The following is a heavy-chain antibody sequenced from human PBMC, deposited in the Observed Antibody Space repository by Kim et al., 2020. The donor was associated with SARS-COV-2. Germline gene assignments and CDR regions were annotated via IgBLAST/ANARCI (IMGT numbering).Heavy chain of an antibody. CDR2: IIPILGIA. CDR1: GGTFSSYA. V-gene: IGHV1-69*04. D-gene: IGHD3-22*01. Sequence: SVKVSCKASGGTFSSYAISWVRQAPGQGLEWMGRIIPILGIANYAQKFQGRVTITADKSTSTAYMELSSLRSEDTAVYYWAVHYYDSSGYYDAFDIWGQ. CDR3: AVHYYDSSGYYDAFDI. J-gene: IGHJ3*02.